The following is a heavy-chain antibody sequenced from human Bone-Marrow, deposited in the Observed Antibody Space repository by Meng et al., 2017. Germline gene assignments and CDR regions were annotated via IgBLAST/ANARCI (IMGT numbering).Heavy chain of an antibody. J-gene: IGHJ4*02. V-gene: IGHV3-30*17. CDR3: ARDRGGIDY. Sequence: VRLGAWGGGVVRPGRPLGPSCAAFGLTFRCHAKHWVRQAPGKGVEGVAVISHDGSNKYYADSVTGRFTISRDNSKNTLYLQMNSLRAEDTAVYYCARDRGGIDYWGQGTLVTVSS. D-gene: IGHD2-15*01. CDR2: ISHDGSNK. CDR1: GLTFRCHA.